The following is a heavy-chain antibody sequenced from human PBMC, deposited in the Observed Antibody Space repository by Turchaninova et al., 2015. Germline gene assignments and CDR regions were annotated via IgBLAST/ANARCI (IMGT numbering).Heavy chain of an antibody. V-gene: IGHV4-38-2*02. D-gene: IGHD2-15*01. J-gene: IGHJ6*02. CDR1: GSSIRGDSY. Sequence: VQLQESGPGLEKPSETLSLTCPCSGSSIRGDSYWGRFRQPPGKGLELLANIFHSGVTYYNPSLMSRLTISGDTSKNQFSLKLSSVTAADTAVYYCARDRGYCSGGSCYRVDGMDVWGQGTTVTVSS. CDR3: ARDRGYCSGGSCYRVDGMDV. CDR2: IFHSGVT.